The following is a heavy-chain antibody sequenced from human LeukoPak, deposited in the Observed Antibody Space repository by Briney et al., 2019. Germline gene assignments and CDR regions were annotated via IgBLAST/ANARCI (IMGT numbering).Heavy chain of an antibody. CDR1: GGSISSYY. J-gene: IGHJ5*02. D-gene: IGHD6-13*01. CDR2: IYYSGST. Sequence: SETLSLTCTVSGGSISSYYWSWIRQRPGKGLEWMGYIYYSGSTNYNPSLRSRVTISVDTSKKQFSLKLSSVTAADTAVYYCARQYSSRFDPWGQGTLVTVSS. CDR3: ARQYSSRFDP. V-gene: IGHV4-59*01.